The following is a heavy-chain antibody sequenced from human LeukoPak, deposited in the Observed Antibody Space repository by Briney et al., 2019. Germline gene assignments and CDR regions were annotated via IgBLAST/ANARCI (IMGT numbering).Heavy chain of an antibody. CDR3: AHKSIAARFIPYYYMDV. CDR1: GFSLSTSGVG. D-gene: IGHD6-6*01. J-gene: IGHJ6*03. V-gene: IGHV2-5*02. CDR2: IYCDDDK. Sequence: SGPTLVKPTQTLTLTCTFSGFSLSTSGVGVGWIRQPPGKALEWLALIYCDDDKRYTPSLTSRLTIPKATYKNPVVLTMTPMDPVDTATYYCAHKSIAARFIPYYYMDVWGKGTTVTVSS.